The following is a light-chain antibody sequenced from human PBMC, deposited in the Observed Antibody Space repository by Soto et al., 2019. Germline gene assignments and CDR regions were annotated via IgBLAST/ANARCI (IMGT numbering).Light chain of an antibody. Sequence: DIQMTQSPSTRSGSVVERVTITFRASQTISSWLAWYQQKPGKAPKLLIYKASTLKSGVPSRFSGSGSGTDFTLTISSLQPEDFATYYCQQSNTPPITFGQGTRLEIK. CDR1: QTISSW. J-gene: IGKJ5*01. V-gene: IGKV1-5*03. CDR3: QQSNTPPIT. CDR2: KAS.